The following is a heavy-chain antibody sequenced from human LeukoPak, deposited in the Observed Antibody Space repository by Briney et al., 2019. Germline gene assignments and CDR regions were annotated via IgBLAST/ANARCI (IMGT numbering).Heavy chain of an antibody. CDR2: IYYSGST. CDR1: GGSISSSSYY. V-gene: IGHV4-39*01. D-gene: IGHD3-3*01. CDR3: ARLGFGVDPYYYYYMDV. J-gene: IGHJ6*03. Sequence: SETLSLTCTVSGGSISSSSYYWGWIRQPPGKGLEWIESIYYSGSTYYNPSLKSRVTISVDTSKNQFSLKLSSVTAADTAVYYCARLGFGVDPYYYYYMDVWGKGTTVTVSS.